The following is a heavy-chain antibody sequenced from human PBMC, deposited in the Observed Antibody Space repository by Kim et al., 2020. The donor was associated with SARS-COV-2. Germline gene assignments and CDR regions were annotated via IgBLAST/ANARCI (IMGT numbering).Heavy chain of an antibody. J-gene: IGHJ4*02. V-gene: IGHV5-10-1*01. CDR3: ARHSLRRIAAAGTADY. CDR2: IDPSDSYT. CDR1: GYSFTSYW. D-gene: IGHD6-13*01. Sequence: GESLKISCKGSGYSFTSYWISWVRQMPGKGLEWMGRIDPSDSYTNYSPSFQGHVTISADKSISTAYLQWSSLKASDTAMYYCARHSLRRIAAAGTADYWGQGTLVTVSS.